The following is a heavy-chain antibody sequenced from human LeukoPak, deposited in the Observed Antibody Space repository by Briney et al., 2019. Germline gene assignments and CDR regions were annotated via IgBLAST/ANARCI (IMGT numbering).Heavy chain of an antibody. J-gene: IGHJ4*02. Sequence: GGSLRLSCAASGFTFSYYNMNWVRQAPGKGPEWVSSISGSSSYMYYADSVKGRFTISRDNSKNTLYLQMNSLRAEDTAVYYCATSENCGGDCPPFDYWGQGTLVTVSS. V-gene: IGHV3-21*01. D-gene: IGHD2-21*02. CDR2: ISGSSSYM. CDR1: GFTFSYYN. CDR3: ATSENCGGDCPPFDY.